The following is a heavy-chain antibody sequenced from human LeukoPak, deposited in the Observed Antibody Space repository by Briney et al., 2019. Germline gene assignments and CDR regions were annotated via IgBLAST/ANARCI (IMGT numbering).Heavy chain of an antibody. CDR3: ARVKVKQWLVRTFDY. CDR2: ISYDGSNK. V-gene: IGHV3-30*04. Sequence: GGSLRLSCAASGFTFSNYALHWVRQAPGKGLEWVAFISYDGSNKYYADSVKGRFTISRDNSKNTLFLQMNSLRAEDTAVYYCARVKVKQWLVRTFDYWGQGTLVTASS. CDR1: GFTFSNYA. D-gene: IGHD6-19*01. J-gene: IGHJ4*02.